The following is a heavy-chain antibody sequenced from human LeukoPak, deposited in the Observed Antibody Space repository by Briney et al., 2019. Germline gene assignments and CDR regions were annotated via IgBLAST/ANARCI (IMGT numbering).Heavy chain of an antibody. D-gene: IGHD3-22*01. Sequence: ASVKVSCKASGYTFTSYGISWVRQAPGQGLEWMGWISAYNGNTNYAQKLQGRVTMTTDTSTSTAYMELRSLRSDDTAVYYCARVLSYYDGSGYYYSSDYWGQGTLVTVSS. J-gene: IGHJ4*02. V-gene: IGHV1-18*01. CDR1: GYTFTSYG. CDR2: ISAYNGNT. CDR3: ARVLSYYDGSGYYYSSDY.